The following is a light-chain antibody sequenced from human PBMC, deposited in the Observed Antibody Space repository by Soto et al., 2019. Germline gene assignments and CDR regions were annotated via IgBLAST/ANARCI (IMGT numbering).Light chain of an antibody. V-gene: IGKV1-5*01. Sequence: RQRSLSPTTLSXXVGDXVTIXXRASQSISSWLAWYQQKPGKAPKFLIFDASSLESGVPSRFSGSRSATEFTLTISSLQPDDFATYYCQQYSNSPWTHSQGTAVDIK. CDR1: QSISSW. CDR2: DAS. J-gene: IGKJ1*01. CDR3: QQYSNSPWT.